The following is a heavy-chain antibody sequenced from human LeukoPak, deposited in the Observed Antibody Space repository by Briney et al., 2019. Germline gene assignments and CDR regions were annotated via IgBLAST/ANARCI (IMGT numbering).Heavy chain of an antibody. CDR3: ARDLDNGGSSIWYFDL. CDR2: IYYRGNT. J-gene: IGHJ2*01. D-gene: IGHD4-23*01. V-gene: IGHV4-59*01. Sequence: SETLSLTCTVSGGSIGSFYWSWIRQPPGKGLEWIGYIYYRGNTQYNPSLKSRVTISVDTYKNQFSLRLTSVTAADTAVYYCARDLDNGGSSIWYFDLWGRGTLVTVSS. CDR1: GGSIGSFY.